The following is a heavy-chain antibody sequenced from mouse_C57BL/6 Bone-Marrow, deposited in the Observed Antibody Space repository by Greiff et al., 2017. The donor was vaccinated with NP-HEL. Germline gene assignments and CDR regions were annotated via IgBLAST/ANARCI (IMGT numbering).Heavy chain of an antibody. D-gene: IGHD1-1*01. CDR1: GYNFTSYF. J-gene: IGHJ2*01. CDR3: AIYSYGSSTFDY. CDR2: IDPNSGGT. V-gene: IGHV1-72*01. Sequence: VQLQQPGAELVKPGASVKLSCKASGYNFTSYFMHWVKQRPGRGLEWIGRIDPNSGGTKYNEKFKSKATLTVDKPSITAYMPLNSLTSEVSAVYYCAIYSYGSSTFDYWGQGTTLTVSS.